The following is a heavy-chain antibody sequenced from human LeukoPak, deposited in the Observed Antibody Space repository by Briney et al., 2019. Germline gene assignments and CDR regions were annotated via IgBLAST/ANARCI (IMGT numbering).Heavy chain of an antibody. CDR1: GGSISGYY. D-gene: IGHD3-22*01. CDR3: ARHKGSRWSYYYDSSGSFDY. CDR2: ISYSGST. Sequence: PSETLSLTCTVSGGSISGYYWSWIRQPPGKGLEWVGYISYSGSTNYNPSLKSRVTISVDTSKNQFSLKLSSVTAADTAVYYCARHKGSRWSYYYDSSGSFDYWGQGTLVTVSS. V-gene: IGHV4-59*08. J-gene: IGHJ4*02.